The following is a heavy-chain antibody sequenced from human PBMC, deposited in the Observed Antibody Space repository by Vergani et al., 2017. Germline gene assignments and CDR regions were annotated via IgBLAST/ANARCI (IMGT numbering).Heavy chain of an antibody. CDR3: ARSKLELPPGDAFDI. V-gene: IGHV3-30*03. D-gene: IGHD1-7*01. CDR1: GFTFSSYG. J-gene: IGHJ3*02. Sequence: QVQLVESGGGVVQPGRSLRLSCAASGFTFSSYGMHWVRQAPGKGLEWVAVISYDGSNKYYADSVKGRFTISRDNSKNTLYLQMNSLRAEDTAVYYCARSKLELPPGDAFDIWGQGTMVTVSS. CDR2: ISYDGSNK.